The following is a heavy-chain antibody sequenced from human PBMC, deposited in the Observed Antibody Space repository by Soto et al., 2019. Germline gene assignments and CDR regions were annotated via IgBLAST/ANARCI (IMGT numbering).Heavy chain of an antibody. CDR3: VRVGLNRNYDFDF. V-gene: IGHV1-69*06. CDR2: IIPIFETA. D-gene: IGHD3-16*01. J-gene: IGHJ4*02. CDR1: GDTFDIYG. Sequence: QVELVQSGAEVKKPGSSVKVSCKASGDTFDIYGFNWVRQAPGEGLEWMGVIIPIFETADYAQKFQGRVSITADKSTSTAYMELGSLTSEDTAVYYCVRVGLNRNYDFDFWGQGTLITVSS.